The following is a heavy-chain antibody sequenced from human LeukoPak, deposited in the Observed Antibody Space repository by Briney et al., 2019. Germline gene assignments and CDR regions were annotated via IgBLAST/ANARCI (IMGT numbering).Heavy chain of an antibody. V-gene: IGHV1-2*02. CDR1: GYTFTGYY. CDR2: INPNSGGT. Sequence: ASVKVSCKASGYTFTGYYMHWVGQAPGQGLEWMGWINPNSGGTNYAQKFQGRVTMTRDTSISTAYMELSRLRSDDTAVYYCARYYDSSGYPFDYWGQGTLVTVSS. CDR3: ARYYDSSGYPFDY. J-gene: IGHJ4*02. D-gene: IGHD3-22*01.